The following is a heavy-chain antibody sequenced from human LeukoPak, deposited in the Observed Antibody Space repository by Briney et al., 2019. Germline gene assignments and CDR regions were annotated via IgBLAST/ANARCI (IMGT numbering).Heavy chain of an antibody. CDR3: ARGAGVFDH. J-gene: IGHJ4*02. CDR1: GFTFSSYW. CDR2: MKQDGREK. Sequence: GGSLRLSCVDSGFTFSSYWMSWVRQAPGKGLEWVANMKQDGREKYYVDSVKGRFTISRDNSKNSLYLQMNSLRVEDTAVYFYARGAGVFDHRGQGTLVTVSS. V-gene: IGHV3-7*01. D-gene: IGHD3-10*01.